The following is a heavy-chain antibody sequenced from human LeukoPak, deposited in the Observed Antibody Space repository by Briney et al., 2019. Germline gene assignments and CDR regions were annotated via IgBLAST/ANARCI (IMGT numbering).Heavy chain of an antibody. CDR3: ARSVYYDSSGYRSSFDY. V-gene: IGHV3-48*03. CDR1: GFTFSSYE. Sequence: GGSLRLSCAASGFTFSSYEMNWVRQAPGKGLEWVSYISSSGSTIYYADSVKGRFTISRDNAKNSLYLQMNSLRAEDTAVYYCARSVYYDSSGYRSSFDYWGQGTLVTVSS. D-gene: IGHD3-22*01. CDR2: ISSSGSTI. J-gene: IGHJ4*02.